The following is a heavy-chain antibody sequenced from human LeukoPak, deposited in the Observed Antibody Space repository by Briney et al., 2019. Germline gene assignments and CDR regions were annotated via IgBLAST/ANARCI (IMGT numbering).Heavy chain of an antibody. CDR1: GFTFSSYA. D-gene: IGHD2-2*01. Sequence: GGSLRLSCAASGFTFSSYAMHWVRQAPGKGLEWVAVISYDGSNKYYADSVKGRFTISRDNSKNTLYLQMNSLRAEDTAVYYCARDRGIVVVPAAKGWFDPWGQGTLVTVSS. J-gene: IGHJ5*02. CDR3: ARDRGIVVVPAAKGWFDP. CDR2: ISYDGSNK. V-gene: IGHV3-30-3*01.